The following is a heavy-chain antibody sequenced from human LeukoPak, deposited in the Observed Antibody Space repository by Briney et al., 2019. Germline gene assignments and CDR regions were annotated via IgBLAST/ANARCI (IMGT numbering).Heavy chain of an antibody. V-gene: IGHV3-7*01. Sequence: GESLKISCAASGFSFSSYWMTWVRQAPGKGLEWVANIKPDGSEEYYVDSVKGRFSISRDNAKNSLYLQMNSLRGEDTAVYYCATRYDWTFDCWGQGTLVTVSS. CDR3: ATRYDWTFDC. J-gene: IGHJ4*02. D-gene: IGHD1-1*01. CDR2: IKPDGSEE. CDR1: GFSFSSYW.